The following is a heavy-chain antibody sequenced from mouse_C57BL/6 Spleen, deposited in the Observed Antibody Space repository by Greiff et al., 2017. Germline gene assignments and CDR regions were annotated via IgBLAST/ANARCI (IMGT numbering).Heavy chain of an antibody. Sequence: QVQLQQPGTELVKPGASVKLSCNASGYTFTSYWMHWVKQRPGQGLEWIGNINPSNGGTNYNEKFKSKATLTVDKSSSTAYMQLSSLASEDSAVYYYARGSSGYYFDYWGKGTTLTVSS. CDR3: ARGSSGYYFDY. D-gene: IGHD3-2*02. V-gene: IGHV1-53*01. CDR1: GYTFTSYW. J-gene: IGHJ2*01. CDR2: INPSNGGT.